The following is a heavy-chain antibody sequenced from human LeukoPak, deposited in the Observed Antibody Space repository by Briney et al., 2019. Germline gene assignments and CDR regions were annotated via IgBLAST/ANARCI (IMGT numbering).Heavy chain of an antibody. V-gene: IGHV3-15*01. Sequence: GGSLRLSCAASGFTFSNAWMSWVRQAPGKGLEWVGRIKSKTDGGTTDYAAPVKGRFTISRDDSKNTLYLQMNSLKTEDTAVYYCTTERKAMVRGVIITRIFDYWGQGTLVTVSS. CDR1: GFTFSNAW. D-gene: IGHD3-10*01. CDR3: TTERKAMVRGVIITRIFDY. J-gene: IGHJ4*02. CDR2: IKSKTDGGTT.